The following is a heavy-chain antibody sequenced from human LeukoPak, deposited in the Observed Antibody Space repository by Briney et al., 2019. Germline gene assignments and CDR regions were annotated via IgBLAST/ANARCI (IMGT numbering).Heavy chain of an antibody. CDR2: IYDSGST. V-gene: IGHV4-31*03. CDR3: ARGLNGIYLFFGL. J-gene: IGHJ4*02. D-gene: IGHD1-26*01. CDR1: GGSISSGGYY. Sequence: PSQTLSLTCTVSGGSISSGGYYWSWIRQHPGKGLEWIGYIYDSGSTYYNPSLKSRVTISLDRSKNQLSLNLSSVTAADTAVYFCARGLNGIYLFFGLWGQGTLVTVSS.